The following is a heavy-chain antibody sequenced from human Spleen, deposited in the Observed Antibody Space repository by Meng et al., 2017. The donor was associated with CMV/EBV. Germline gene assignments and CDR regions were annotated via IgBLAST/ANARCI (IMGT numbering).Heavy chain of an antibody. V-gene: IGHV1-8*01. D-gene: IGHD4-23*01. CDR1: GYTFTSYD. CDR3: ARGTSVVTPRALAY. Sequence: ASVKVSCKASGYTFTSYDINWVRQATGQGLEWMGWMNPNSGNTGYAQKFQGRVTMTRNTSISTAYMGLSGLRSEDTAGYYCARGTSVVTPRALAYWGQGTLVTVSS. J-gene: IGHJ4*02. CDR2: MNPNSGNT.